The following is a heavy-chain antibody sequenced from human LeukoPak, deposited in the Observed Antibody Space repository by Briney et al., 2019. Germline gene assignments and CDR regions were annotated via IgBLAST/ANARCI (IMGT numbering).Heavy chain of an antibody. V-gene: IGHV4-4*07. CDR1: GVSFSSYY. CDR3: TRGVAGTGYYFDY. D-gene: IGHD6-19*01. J-gene: IGHJ4*01. Sequence: SETLCLTCAVSGVSFSSYYWSWIRQPAGKGLEWIGRIYTSGNTNYKPSLKSGVSMSLNTSKNQFSQKLSSGTAADTAVYYCTRGVAGTGYYFDYWGQGTPVTVSS. CDR2: IYTSGNT.